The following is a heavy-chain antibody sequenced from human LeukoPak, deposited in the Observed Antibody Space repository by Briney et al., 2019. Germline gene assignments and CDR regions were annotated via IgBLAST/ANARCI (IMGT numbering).Heavy chain of an antibody. CDR3: ARDKCSGGSCYFNYYYGMDV. D-gene: IGHD2-15*01. V-gene: IGHV4-59*01. Sequence: MASETLSLTCTASGGSISSYYWSWIRQPPGKGLEWIGYIYYSGSTNYNPSLKSRVTISVDTSKNQFSLKLSSVTAADTAVYYCARDKCSGGSCYFNYYYGMDVWGQGTTVTVSS. J-gene: IGHJ6*02. CDR1: GGSISSYY. CDR2: IYYSGST.